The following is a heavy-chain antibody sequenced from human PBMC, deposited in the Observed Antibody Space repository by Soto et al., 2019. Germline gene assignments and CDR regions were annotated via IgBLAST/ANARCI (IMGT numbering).Heavy chain of an antibody. CDR2: ISSGGGYT. CDR3: AKGVGYCSGGSCYSALDY. CDR1: GFTFSSCA. J-gene: IGHJ4*02. V-gene: IGHV3-23*01. D-gene: IGHD2-15*01. Sequence: EVQLLESGGGLVQPGGSLRLSCAASGFTFSSCAMSWVRQAPGKGLEWVSVISSGGGYTYYADSVKGRFTISRDNSKNTLYFQINILRAEDTAVYFCAKGVGYCSGGSCYSALDYWGQGSLLTVPS.